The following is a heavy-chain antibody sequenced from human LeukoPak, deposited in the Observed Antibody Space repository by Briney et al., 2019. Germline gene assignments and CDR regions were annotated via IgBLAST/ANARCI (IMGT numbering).Heavy chain of an antibody. CDR3: ARDNIGSSGWTGLGY. V-gene: IGHV1-2*02. CDR1: GYTFTGYY. Sequence: ASVKVSCKASGYTFTGYYMHWVRQAPGQGLEWMGWINPNSGGTNYAQKFQGRVTMTRDTSISTAYMELSSLRSEDTAVYYCARDNIGSSGWTGLGYWGQGTLVTVSS. D-gene: IGHD6-19*01. J-gene: IGHJ4*02. CDR2: INPNSGGT.